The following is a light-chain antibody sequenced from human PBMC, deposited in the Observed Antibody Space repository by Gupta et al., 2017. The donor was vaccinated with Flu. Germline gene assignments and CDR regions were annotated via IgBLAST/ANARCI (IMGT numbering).Light chain of an antibody. V-gene: IGLV4-69*01. CDR3: QTWGTGQ. CDR1: SAVIAFA. CDR2: VNSDGSH. J-gene: IGLJ3*02. Sequence: LTQSPSAYAALGAAVKLTCTLTSAVIAFAVAWHQQLPELGPRFLMQVNSDGSHERGSGIPAGFSGSSSGTERSLVISNVQSEDDAVYYCQTWGTGQFGGGTHLTVL.